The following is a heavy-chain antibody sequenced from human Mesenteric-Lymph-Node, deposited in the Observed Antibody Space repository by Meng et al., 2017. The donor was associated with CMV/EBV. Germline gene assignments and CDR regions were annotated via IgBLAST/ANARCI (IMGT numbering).Heavy chain of an antibody. J-gene: IGHJ6*02. Sequence: SGPTLVKPTQTLTLTCTFSEFSLSTGAMCVSWVRQPPGKALEWLALVDWDDDKYYSTSLKTRLTISKDTFKNQVVLTMTNMDPVDTATYYCARIPGLLGIYGMDVWGQGTTVTVSS. D-gene: IGHD7-27*01. V-gene: IGHV2-70*20. CDR3: ARIPGLLGIYGMDV. CDR1: EFSLSTGAMC. CDR2: VDWDDDK.